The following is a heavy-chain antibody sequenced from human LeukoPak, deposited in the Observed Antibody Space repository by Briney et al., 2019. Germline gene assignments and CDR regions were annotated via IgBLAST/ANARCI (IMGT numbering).Heavy chain of an antibody. D-gene: IGHD3-22*01. CDR1: GYSISSGYY. CDR2: IYHSGST. CDR3: AREALSGVYYNDY. Sequence: SETLSLTCTVSGYSISSGYYWGWIRQPPGKGLEWIGSIYHSGSTYYNPSLKSRVTISVDTSKNQFSLKLSSVTAADTAVYYWAREALSGVYYNDYGGQETLVTVPS. V-gene: IGHV4-38-2*02. J-gene: IGHJ4*02.